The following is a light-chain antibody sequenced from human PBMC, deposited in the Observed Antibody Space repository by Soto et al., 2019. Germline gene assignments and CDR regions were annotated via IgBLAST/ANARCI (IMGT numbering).Light chain of an antibody. V-gene: IGKV3-15*01. CDR1: QSVSTS. J-gene: IGKJ2*01. CDR2: SAS. CDR3: QQYINGYT. Sequence: EVVMTQSPATLSVFPGEGVTLSCRASQSVSTSLAWYQQKPGQDPRLLIYSASTRATGIPARFSGSGSGTEFTLTISSLESEDFAVYYCQQYINGYTFGQGTKLEIK.